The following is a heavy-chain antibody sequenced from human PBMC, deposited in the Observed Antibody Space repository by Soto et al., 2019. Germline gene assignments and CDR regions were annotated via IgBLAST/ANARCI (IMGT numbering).Heavy chain of an antibody. J-gene: IGHJ4*02. V-gene: IGHV3-30*18. D-gene: IGHD2-2*01. CDR1: GFTFSSYG. CDR3: AKDRQYQLLPRNYFDY. Sequence: GGSLRLSCAASGFTFSSYGMHWVRQAPGKGLEWVAVISYDGSNKYYADSVKGRFTISRDNSKNTLYLQMNSLRAEDTAVYYCAKDRQYQLLPRNYFDYWGQGTLVTVSS. CDR2: ISYDGSNK.